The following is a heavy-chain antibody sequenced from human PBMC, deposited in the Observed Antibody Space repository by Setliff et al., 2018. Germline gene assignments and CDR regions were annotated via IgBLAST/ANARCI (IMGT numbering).Heavy chain of an antibody. V-gene: IGHV4-59*01. D-gene: IGHD6-13*01. J-gene: IGHJ6*02. CDR2: IYYTGST. Sequence: LSLTCTVSGGSISSYYWSWIRQPPGKGLEWIGYIYYTGSTNYNPSLKSRVTISVDTSKNQFSLKLSSVTAADTAVYYCARDEGSSYFYGMDVWGQGTTVTVSS. CDR3: ARDEGSSYFYGMDV. CDR1: GGSISSYY.